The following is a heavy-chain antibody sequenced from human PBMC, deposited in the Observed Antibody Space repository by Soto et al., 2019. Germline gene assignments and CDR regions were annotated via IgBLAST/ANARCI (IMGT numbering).Heavy chain of an antibody. D-gene: IGHD3-3*01. CDR3: AKVVNYHFLSGYYYYYYYMDV. CDR1: GFTFSSYA. J-gene: IGHJ6*03. CDR2: ISGSGGST. Sequence: EVQLLESGGVLVQPGGSLRLSCAASGFTFSSYAMSWVRQAPGKGLEWVSAISGSGGSTHYADSVKARFTISRDNSTNTLYLQMNSLRAEDKAVYSCAKVVNYHFLSGYYYYYYYMDVWGKGTTVTVSS. V-gene: IGHV3-23*01.